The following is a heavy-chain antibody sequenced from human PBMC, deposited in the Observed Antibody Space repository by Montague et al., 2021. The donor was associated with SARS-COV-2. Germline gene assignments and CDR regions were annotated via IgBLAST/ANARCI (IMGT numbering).Heavy chain of an antibody. D-gene: IGHD7-27*01. CDR1: GGSISSSN. CDR3: ARHANWYWYYFDY. J-gene: IGHJ4*02. Sequence: SETLSLTCSVSGGSISSSNWSWIRQPPGKGLEWIGYIYHYGSAKYNPSPKSRVTISVDTSKNQYSLKLRAVTAVDTAVYYCARHANWYWYYFDYWGQGTLVTVSS. V-gene: IGHV4-59*08. CDR2: IYHYGSA.